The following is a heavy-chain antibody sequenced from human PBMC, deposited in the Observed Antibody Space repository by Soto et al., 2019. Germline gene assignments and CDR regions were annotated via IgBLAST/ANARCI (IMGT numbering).Heavy chain of an antibody. D-gene: IGHD1-1*01. CDR1: GYGFTTYG. J-gene: IGHJ4*02. V-gene: IGHV1-18*01. Sequence: QVHLVQSGAEVKKPGASVKVSCKGSGYGFTTYGITWVRQAPGQGLEWMAWIRAHNGNTNYAQKLQGRVTVTRDRSRSTAYMERRSLRADDTAVYYWARGRYGDYWGQGALVTVSS. CDR2: IRAHNGNT. CDR3: ARGRYGDY.